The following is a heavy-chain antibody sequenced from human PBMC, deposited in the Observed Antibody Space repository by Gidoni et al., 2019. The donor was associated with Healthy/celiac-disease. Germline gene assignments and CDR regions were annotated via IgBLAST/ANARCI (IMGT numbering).Heavy chain of an antibody. Sequence: QVQLQQWGAGLLKPSETLSLTCAVYGGSFSGYYWSWIRQPPGKGLEWIGEINHSGSTNYNPSLKSRVTISVDTSKNQFSLKLSSVTAADTAVYYCARGATYYYDSSGYYYFDYWGQGTLVTVSS. J-gene: IGHJ4*02. V-gene: IGHV4-34*01. CDR2: INHSGST. D-gene: IGHD3-22*01. CDR1: GGSFSGYY. CDR3: ARGATYYYDSSGYYYFDY.